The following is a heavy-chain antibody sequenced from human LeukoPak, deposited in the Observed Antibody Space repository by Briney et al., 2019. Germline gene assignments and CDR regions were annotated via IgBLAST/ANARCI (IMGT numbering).Heavy chain of an antibody. CDR1: GFTFNNYG. J-gene: IGHJ4*02. CDR2: KSYDGSHK. Sequence: PGGSLRLSCVASGFTFNNYGIHWVRQAPGKGLEWLAVKSYDGSHKYYADSVKGRFTISRDNSKNSLYLQMNSLRAEDTAVYYCAKDVQRGSSPTDYWGQGTLVTVSS. CDR3: AKDVQRGSSPTDY. D-gene: IGHD1-26*01. V-gene: IGHV3-30*18.